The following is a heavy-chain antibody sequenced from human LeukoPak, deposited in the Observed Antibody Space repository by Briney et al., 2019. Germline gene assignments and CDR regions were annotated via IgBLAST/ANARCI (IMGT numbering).Heavy chain of an antibody. CDR3: AREDTTDAFDI. J-gene: IGHJ3*02. Sequence: SETLSLTCAVYGGSFSGYYWSWIRQPPGKGLEWIGEINHSGSTNYNPSLKSRVTISVDTSKNQFSLKLSSVTAADTAVYYCAREDTTDAFDIWGQGTMVTVSS. CDR2: INHSGST. CDR1: GGSFSGYY. D-gene: IGHD2-15*01. V-gene: IGHV4-34*01.